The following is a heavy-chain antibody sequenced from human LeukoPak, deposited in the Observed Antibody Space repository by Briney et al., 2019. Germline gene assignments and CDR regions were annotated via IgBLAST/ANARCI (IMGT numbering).Heavy chain of an antibody. Sequence: GGSLRLSCAASGFTFSSYSMHWVRQAPGKGLEWVSSISSSSSYIYYADSVRGRFTISRDNAKKSLSLQINSLTADDTAVYYCPRNSGNYLDAFNTSGQGKMWTASS. CDR1: GFTFSSYS. CDR2: ISSSSSYI. V-gene: IGHV3-21*01. J-gene: IGHJ3*02. D-gene: IGHD1-26*01. CDR3: PRNSGNYLDAFNT.